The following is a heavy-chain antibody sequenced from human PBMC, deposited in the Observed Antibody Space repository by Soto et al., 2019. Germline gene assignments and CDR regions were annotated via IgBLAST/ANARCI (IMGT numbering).Heavy chain of an antibody. CDR3: ARDPSSGWTGAYNWFDP. D-gene: IGHD6-19*01. CDR1: GFTFSSYA. CDR2: ISYDGSNK. Sequence: QVQLVESGGGVVQPGRSLRLSCAASGFTFSSYAMHWVRQAPGKGLEWVAVISYDGSNKYYADSVKGRFTISRDNSKNTLDLQMNSLRAEDTAVYYCARDPSSGWTGAYNWFDPWGQGTLVTVSS. V-gene: IGHV3-30-3*01. J-gene: IGHJ5*02.